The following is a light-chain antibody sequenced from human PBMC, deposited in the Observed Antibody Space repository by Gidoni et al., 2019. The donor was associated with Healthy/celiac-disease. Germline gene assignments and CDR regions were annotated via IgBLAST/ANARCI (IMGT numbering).Light chain of an antibody. CDR1: TSVSSSY. Sequence: VLTQSPGTLSLSPGERATLSCRARTSVSSSYLAWYQQKPGQAPRLLIYGASSRATGIPDRFSGSGSGTDFTLTISRLEPEDFAVYYCQQYGSSPLITFGQGTRLEIK. V-gene: IGKV3-20*01. J-gene: IGKJ5*01. CDR3: QQYGSSPLIT. CDR2: GAS.